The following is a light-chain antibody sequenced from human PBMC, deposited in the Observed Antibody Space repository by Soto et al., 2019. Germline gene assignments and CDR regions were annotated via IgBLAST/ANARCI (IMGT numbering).Light chain of an antibody. J-gene: IGKJ3*01. CDR1: QTVSSY. CDR2: DAS. CDR3: QQRNNFVT. V-gene: IGKV1-9*01. Sequence: DIQLTQSPSFLSASVGDRVTITCRASQTVSSYLVWYQQKPGKAPKVLITDASTLQSGVPSRFIGSGFGTEFPLTIRGLQPEDVATYYCQQRNNFVTFGHGTQVNI.